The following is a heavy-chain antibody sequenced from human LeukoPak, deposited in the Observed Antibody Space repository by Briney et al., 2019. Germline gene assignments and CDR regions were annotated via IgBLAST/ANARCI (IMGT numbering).Heavy chain of an antibody. CDR1: GFTFRGYG. CDR3: ARSFPTYYYDSSGYWDPQIDY. Sequence: HPGGSLRLSCAASGFTFRGYGMNWVRQAPGKGLEWVSYISSISSTINYADSVKGRFTISRDNAENSLYLQMSSLRAEDTAVYYCARSFPTYYYDSSGYWDPQIDYWGQGTLVTVSS. V-gene: IGHV3-48*01. J-gene: IGHJ4*02. CDR2: ISSISSTI. D-gene: IGHD3-22*01.